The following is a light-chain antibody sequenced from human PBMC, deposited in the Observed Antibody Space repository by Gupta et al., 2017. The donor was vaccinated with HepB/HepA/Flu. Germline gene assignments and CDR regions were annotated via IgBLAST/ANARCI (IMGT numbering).Light chain of an antibody. V-gene: IGKV1-39*01. CDR2: AAS. CDR1: QNIDNY. Sequence: DIQMTQSPSSLSASVGDRVTITCRASQNIDNYLNWYQQKPGKAPKVLIYAASNLHNGVPSRFSGSGSGTDFNLTISSLQPEDFATYYCQQSYSIFKTFGQGTKVEVK. CDR3: QQSYSIFKT. J-gene: IGKJ1*01.